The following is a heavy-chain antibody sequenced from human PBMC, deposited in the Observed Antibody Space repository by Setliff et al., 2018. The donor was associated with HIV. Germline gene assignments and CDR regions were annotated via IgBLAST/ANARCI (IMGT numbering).Heavy chain of an antibody. CDR3: ARRALTGYYYYMDV. V-gene: IGHV3-21*01. Sequence: PGGSLRLSCAASGFTFSSHNMNWVRQAPGKGLEWVSSISPSGSYIYYADSLKGRFTISRDNAKNSLYLQMNSLRAEDTAVYYCARRALTGYYYYMDVWGTGTTVTVSS. CDR1: GFTFSSHN. D-gene: IGHD3-10*01. CDR2: ISPSGSYI. J-gene: IGHJ6*03.